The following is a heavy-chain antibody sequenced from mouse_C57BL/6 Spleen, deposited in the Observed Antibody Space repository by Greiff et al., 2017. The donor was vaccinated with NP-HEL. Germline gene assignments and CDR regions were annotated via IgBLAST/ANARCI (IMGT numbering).Heavy chain of an antibody. J-gene: IGHJ2*01. CDR3: ARDYTPYYFDY. V-gene: IGHV1-76*01. Sequence: VKLQESGAELVRPGASVKLSCKASGYTFTDYYINWVKQRPGQGLEWIARIYPGSGNTYYNEKFKGKATLTAEKSSSTAYMQLSSLTSEDSAVYFCARDYTPYYFDYWGQGTTLTVSS. CDR1: GYTFTDYY. D-gene: IGHD2-12*01. CDR2: IYPGSGNT.